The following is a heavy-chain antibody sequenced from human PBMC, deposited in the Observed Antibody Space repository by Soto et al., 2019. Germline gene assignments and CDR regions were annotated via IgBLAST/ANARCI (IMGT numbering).Heavy chain of an antibody. V-gene: IGHV4-59*01. D-gene: IGHD6-19*01. CDR2: IYYSGST. Sequence: QVQLQESGPGLVKPSETLSLTCTVSGGSISSYYWSWIRQPPGKGLEWIGYIYYSGSTNYNPSLKSRVTISVDTSKNQFSLKLSSVTAADTAVYYCARRAGIAVWGWFDPWGQGTMVTVSS. J-gene: IGHJ3*01. CDR3: ARRAGIAVWGWFDP. CDR1: GGSISSYY.